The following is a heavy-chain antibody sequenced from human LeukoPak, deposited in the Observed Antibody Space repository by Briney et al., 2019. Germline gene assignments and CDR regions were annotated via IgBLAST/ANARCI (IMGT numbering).Heavy chain of an antibody. CDR2: INPNSGGT. CDR1: GYTFTGYY. CDR3: ARDPVEWELLLDY. D-gene: IGHD1-26*01. J-gene: IGHJ4*02. V-gene: IGHV1-2*06. Sequence: RASVKVSCKASGYTFTGYYMHWVRQAPGQGLEWMGRINPNSGGTNYAQKFQGRVTVTRDTSINTAYMDLSRLRSDDTAVYYCARDPVEWELLLDYWGQGTLVTVSS.